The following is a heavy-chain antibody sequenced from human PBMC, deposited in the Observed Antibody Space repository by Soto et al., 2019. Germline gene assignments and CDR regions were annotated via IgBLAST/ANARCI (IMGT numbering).Heavy chain of an antibody. CDR1: GFTFSSYS. D-gene: IGHD6-13*01. CDR3: ARDLKGLGAAAGHANWFDP. Sequence: WWSLRLSCAASGFTFSSYSMSWVRQAPGTGLEWVSSISSSSSYIYYADSVKGRFTISRGNAKNSLYLQMNSLRAEDTAVYYCARDLKGLGAAAGHANWFDPWGQGTLVTVSS. V-gene: IGHV3-21*01. J-gene: IGHJ5*02. CDR2: ISSSSSYI.